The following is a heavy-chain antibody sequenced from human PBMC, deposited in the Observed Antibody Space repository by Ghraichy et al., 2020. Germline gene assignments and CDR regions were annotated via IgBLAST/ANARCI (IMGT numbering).Heavy chain of an antibody. Sequence: GGSLRLSCAASGFTFSSYDMHWVRQATGKGLEWVSAIGTAGDTYYPGSVKGRFTISRENAKNSLYLQMNSLRAGDTAVYYCARGAYYYDSSGYYPTHWFDPWGQGTLVTVSS. CDR1: GFTFSSYD. J-gene: IGHJ5*02. D-gene: IGHD3-22*01. CDR2: IGTAGDT. CDR3: ARGAYYYDSSGYYPTHWFDP. V-gene: IGHV3-13*01.